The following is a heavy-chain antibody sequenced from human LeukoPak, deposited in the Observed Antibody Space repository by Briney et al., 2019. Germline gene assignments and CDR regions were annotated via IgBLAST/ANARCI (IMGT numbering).Heavy chain of an antibody. V-gene: IGHV3-30*02. CDR3: AKEGDEFRGYLDV. J-gene: IGHJ6*03. CDR2: IHNDGTQG. D-gene: IGHD2-21*02. Sequence: PGGSLRLSXAASGFTFSRLGMQWVSQAPGKRLEWVAVIHNDGTQGQYGDSVKGRFTISKDNSQNTLHLQLNNLRDADTGVYYCAKEGDEFRGYLDVWGKGTTVTVSS. CDR1: GFTFSRLG.